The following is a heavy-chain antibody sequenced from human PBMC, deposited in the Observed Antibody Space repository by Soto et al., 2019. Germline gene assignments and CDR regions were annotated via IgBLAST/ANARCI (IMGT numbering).Heavy chain of an antibody. Sequence: QVKLVQSGAEVKKPGASVKVSCKASGYTFTSYGIRWVRQAPGQGLEWMGWISANNGNTNYAQKVQGRVTMTTDTSTSTADMELRSLRSDDTAVYYWARDRGSYALDYWGQGTLVTVSS. CDR3: ARDRGSYALDY. CDR1: GYTFTSYG. CDR2: ISANNGNT. V-gene: IGHV1-18*01. D-gene: IGHD3-16*01. J-gene: IGHJ4*02.